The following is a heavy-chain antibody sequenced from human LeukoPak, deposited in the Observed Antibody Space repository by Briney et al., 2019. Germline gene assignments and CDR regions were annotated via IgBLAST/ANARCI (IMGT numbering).Heavy chain of an antibody. Sequence: GGALRLSCAASGFTFCSHWMSWGRPGPGEGLEWVANIKQDGSEKYYVDSVKGRFTISKDNAKNSLYLQMNSLRAEDTAVYYCARGWLLSHFDYWGQGTLVTVSS. CDR2: IKQDGSEK. V-gene: IGHV3-7*03. CDR1: GFTFCSHW. D-gene: IGHD3-3*01. CDR3: ARGWLLSHFDY. J-gene: IGHJ4*02.